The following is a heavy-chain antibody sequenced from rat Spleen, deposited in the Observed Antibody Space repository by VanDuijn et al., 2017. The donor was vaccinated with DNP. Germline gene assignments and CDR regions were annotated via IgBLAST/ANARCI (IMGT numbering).Heavy chain of an antibody. CDR2: ISTNGGTT. D-gene: IGHD1-4*01. CDR3: TTESAGLRVWDY. J-gene: IGHJ2*01. Sequence: EVQLVETGGGLVQPGRSLKLSCVASGFTFSNYGMAWVRQAPKKSLEWVATISTNGGTTYYRDSVKGRFTISRDNAKSTLYLQMDSLRSEDTATYYCTTESAGLRVWDYWGQGVMGTVSS. CDR1: GFTFSNYG. V-gene: IGHV5-27*01.